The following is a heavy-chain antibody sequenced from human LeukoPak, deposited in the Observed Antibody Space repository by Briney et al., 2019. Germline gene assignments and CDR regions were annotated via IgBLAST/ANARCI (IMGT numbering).Heavy chain of an antibody. CDR3: ARPRAYDYGGTPGYYYYGMDV. V-gene: IGHV3-30-3*01. D-gene: IGHD4-23*01. J-gene: IGHJ6*02. Sequence: QSGGSLRLSCAASGFTFSSYAMHWVRQAPGKGLEWVAVISYDGSNKYYADSVKGRFTISRDNSKNTLYLQMNSLRAEDTAVYYCARPRAYDYGGTPGYYYYGMDVWGQGTTVTVSS. CDR2: ISYDGSNK. CDR1: GFTFSSYA.